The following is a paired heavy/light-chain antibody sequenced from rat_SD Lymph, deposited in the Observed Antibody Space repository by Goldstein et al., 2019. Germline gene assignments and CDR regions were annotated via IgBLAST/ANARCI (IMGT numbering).Light chain of an antibody. CDR2: YAS. Sequence: DVVLTQSPATLSVTPGERISLSCRASESVDTYLHWYQQKPNESPRLLIKYASQSISGIPSRFSGSGSGTDYTLAISSLQPEDVATYFCQKYYSGPLTFGSGTKLEIK. J-gene: IGKJ5*01. CDR3: QKYYSGPLT. V-gene: IGKV5S12*01. CDR1: ESVDTY.
Heavy chain of an antibody. Sequence: EVQLVESGGGLVQPGRSLKLSCAASGFTFSNYYMAWVRQAPKKGLEWVATISTSGSRTYYPDSVKGRFTISRDNAKSSLYLQMNSLKSEDTATYYCARHGSLGYIAWYFDYWGQGVMVTVSS. J-gene: IGHJ2*01. CDR3: ARHGSLGYIAWYFDY. D-gene: IGHD1-11*01. CDR2: ISTSGSRT. V-gene: IGHV5-25*01. CDR1: GFTFSNYY.